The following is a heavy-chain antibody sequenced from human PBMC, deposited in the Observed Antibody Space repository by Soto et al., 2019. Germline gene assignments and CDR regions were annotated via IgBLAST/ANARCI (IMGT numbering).Heavy chain of an antibody. V-gene: IGHV1-46*01. CDR3: ARDYYDSSGSGAFDI. CDR2: INPSGGST. D-gene: IGHD3-22*01. CDR1: GYTFTSYY. Sequence: ASVKVSCKASGYTFTSYYMHWVRQAPGQGLEWMGIINPSGGSTSYAQKFQGRVTMTRDTSTSTVYMDLSSLRSEYIALYYCARDYYDSSGSGAFDIWGQGTMVTVSS. J-gene: IGHJ3*02.